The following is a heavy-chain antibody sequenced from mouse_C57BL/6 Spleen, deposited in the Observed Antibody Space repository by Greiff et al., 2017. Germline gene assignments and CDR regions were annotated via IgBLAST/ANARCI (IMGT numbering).Heavy chain of an antibody. Sequence: EVMLVESEGGLVQPGSSMKLSCTASGFTFSDYYMAWVRQVPEKGLEWVANINYDGSSTYYLDSLKSRFIISRDNAKNILYLQMSSLKSEDTATYYCARVVTYFDYWGQGTTLTVSS. V-gene: IGHV5-16*01. D-gene: IGHD2-2*01. CDR1: GFTFSDYY. CDR2: INYDGSST. CDR3: ARVVTYFDY. J-gene: IGHJ2*01.